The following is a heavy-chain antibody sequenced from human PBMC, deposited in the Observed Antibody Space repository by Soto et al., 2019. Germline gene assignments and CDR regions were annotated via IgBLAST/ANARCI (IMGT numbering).Heavy chain of an antibody. Sequence: SETLSLTCTVSGASISGFYWSWIRKSAGKGLEWIGRIYATGTTDYNPSLKSRVTMSVDKSKKQFSLKLRSVTAADTAVYYCVGDGTTTLGDWFDPWGQGISVTVSS. J-gene: IGHJ5*02. CDR2: IYATGTT. CDR3: VGDGTTTLGDWFDP. D-gene: IGHD1-1*01. CDR1: GASISGFY. V-gene: IGHV4-4*07.